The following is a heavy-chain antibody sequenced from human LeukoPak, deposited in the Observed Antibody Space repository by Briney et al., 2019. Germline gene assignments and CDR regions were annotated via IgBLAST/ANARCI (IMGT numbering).Heavy chain of an antibody. CDR1: GYTLTELS. D-gene: IGHD6-13*01. Sequence: ASVKVSCKVSGYTLTELSMHWVRQAPGKGLEWMGGFDPEDGETIYTQKFQGRVTMTEDTSTDTAYMELSSLRSEDTAVYYCARLRHSSSWRGYFDYWGQGTLVTVSS. V-gene: IGHV1-24*01. J-gene: IGHJ4*02. CDR3: ARLRHSSSWRGYFDY. CDR2: FDPEDGET.